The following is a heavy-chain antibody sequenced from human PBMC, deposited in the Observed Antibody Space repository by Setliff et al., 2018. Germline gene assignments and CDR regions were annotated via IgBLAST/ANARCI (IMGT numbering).Heavy chain of an antibody. Sequence: ASETLSLTCTVSGGSVRGYYWSWIRQPPGKGLEWIGYMYYSGDTNYNPSLKSRVTISVDTSKNQFSLELRSVTAADTAVYYCARLPPLHTPMALTFEYWGQGTLVTVSS. CDR1: GGSVRGYY. CDR3: ARLPPLHTPMALTFEY. CDR2: MYYSGDT. D-gene: IGHD5-18*01. V-gene: IGHV4-59*08. J-gene: IGHJ4*02.